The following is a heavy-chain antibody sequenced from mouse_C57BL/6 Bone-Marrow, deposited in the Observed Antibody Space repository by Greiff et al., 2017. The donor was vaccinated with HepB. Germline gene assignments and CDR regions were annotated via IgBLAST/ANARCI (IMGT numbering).Heavy chain of an antibody. CDR1: GYTFTTYP. Sequence: VQLQESGAELVKPGASVKMSCKASGYTFTTYPIEWMKQNHGKSLEWIGNFHPYNDDTKYNEKFKGKATLTVEKSSSTVYLELSRLTSDDSAVYYCARRAREGYFHWYFDVWGTGTTVTVSS. D-gene: IGHD2-3*01. J-gene: IGHJ1*03. CDR3: ARRAREGYFHWYFDV. V-gene: IGHV1-47*01. CDR2: FHPYNDDT.